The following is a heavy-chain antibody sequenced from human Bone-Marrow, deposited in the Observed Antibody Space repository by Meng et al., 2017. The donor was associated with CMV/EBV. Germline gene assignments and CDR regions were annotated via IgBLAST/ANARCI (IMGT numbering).Heavy chain of an antibody. CDR1: GFTFSSYS. D-gene: IGHD2-2*01. J-gene: IGHJ4*02. Sequence: GGSLRLSCAASGFTFSSYSMNWVRQAPGKGLEWVSSISSSSSYIYYADSVKGRFTISRDNSKNTLYLQMNSLRAEDTAVYYCARESRSTSCSKGCDYLGQGTLVTVSS. CDR3: ARESRSTSCSKGCDY. V-gene: IGHV3-21*04. CDR2: ISSSSSYI.